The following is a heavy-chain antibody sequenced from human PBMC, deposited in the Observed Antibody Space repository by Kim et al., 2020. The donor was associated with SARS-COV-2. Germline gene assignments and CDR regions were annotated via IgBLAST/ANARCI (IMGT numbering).Heavy chain of an antibody. Sequence: ASVKVSCKTSGYTFTGYQIHWVRQAPGRGLEWMGWINTYSGKTLYSQKFQGRVTMTRDTSTSTAYMDLTSLTSDDTAVYYCARYCTGASCYTNYYSGMDVWGQGTTVTVSS. V-gene: IGHV1-2*02. J-gene: IGHJ6*02. CDR2: INTYSGKT. CDR3: ARYCTGASCYTNYYSGMDV. CDR1: GYTFTGYQ. D-gene: IGHD2-15*01.